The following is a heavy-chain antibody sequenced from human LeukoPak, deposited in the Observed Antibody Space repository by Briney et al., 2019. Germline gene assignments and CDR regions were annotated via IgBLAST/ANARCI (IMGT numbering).Heavy chain of an antibody. J-gene: IGHJ5*02. D-gene: IGHD6-19*01. CDR2: INAANGNT. Sequence: GYSVKVSCKASGGTFSSYAISWVRQAPGQRLEWMGWINAANGNTQYSQKFQGRVTITRDTSASTAYMELSSLRSEDTAVYYCARGAPIRVAVAATFDPWGQGTLVTVPS. V-gene: IGHV1-3*01. CDR3: ARGAPIRVAVAATFDP. CDR1: GGTFSSYA.